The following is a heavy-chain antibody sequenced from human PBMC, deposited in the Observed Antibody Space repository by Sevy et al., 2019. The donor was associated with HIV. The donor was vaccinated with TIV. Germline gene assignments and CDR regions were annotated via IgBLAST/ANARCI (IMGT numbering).Heavy chain of an antibody. V-gene: IGHV3-74*01. CDR3: VGDNLGYTSGYASV. J-gene: IGHJ4*02. D-gene: IGHD3-16*01. Sequence: GGSLRLSCATSGFTFSNYWMHWVRLLPGKGLEWVSRITRDGSSTSYADSVKGRFTISSDNANNTIHLQMISLRAEESDHYYCVGDNLGYTSGYASVWGQGSLVTVSS. CDR2: ITRDGSST. CDR1: GFTFSNYW.